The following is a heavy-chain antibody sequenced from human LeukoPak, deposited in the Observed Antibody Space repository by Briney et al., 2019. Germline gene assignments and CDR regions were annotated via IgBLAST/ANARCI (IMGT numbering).Heavy chain of an antibody. CDR3: ARGSTMVRGVINDWFDP. CDR1: GGTFSSYA. J-gene: IGHJ5*02. Sequence: GSSVKVSCKASGGTFSSYAISWVRQAPGQGLEWMGRIIPILGIANYAQKFQGRVTITADESTSTAYMELSSLRSEDTAVYYCARGSTMVRGVINDWFDPWGQGTLVTVSS. CDR2: IIPILGIA. V-gene: IGHV1-69*04. D-gene: IGHD3-10*01.